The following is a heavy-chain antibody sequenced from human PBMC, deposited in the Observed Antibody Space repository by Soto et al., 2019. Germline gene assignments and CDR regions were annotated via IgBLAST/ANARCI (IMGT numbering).Heavy chain of an antibody. D-gene: IGHD2-21*02. CDR3: AREGDCGGDCYSVDAFDI. CDR2: IYYSGST. V-gene: IGHV4-59*12. J-gene: IGHJ3*02. CDR1: GGSISSYY. Sequence: SETLSLTCTVSGGSISSYYWSWIRQPPGKGLEWIGYIYYSGSTNYNPSLKSRVTISVDTSKNQFSLKLSSVTAADTAVYYSAREGDCGGDCYSVDAFDIWGQGTMVTVSS.